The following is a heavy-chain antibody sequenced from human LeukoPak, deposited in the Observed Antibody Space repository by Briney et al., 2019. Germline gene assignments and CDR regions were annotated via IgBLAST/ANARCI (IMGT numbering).Heavy chain of an antibody. D-gene: IGHD3-22*01. Sequence: GGSLRLSCAASGFTFSSYEMNWVRQAPGKGLEWVSYISSSGSTIYYADSVKGRFTISRDNAKNSLYLQMNSLRAEDTAVYYCAKGQSSSGLRNYFDYWGQGTLVTVSS. J-gene: IGHJ4*02. CDR2: ISSSGSTI. CDR3: AKGQSSSGLRNYFDY. V-gene: IGHV3-48*03. CDR1: GFTFSSYE.